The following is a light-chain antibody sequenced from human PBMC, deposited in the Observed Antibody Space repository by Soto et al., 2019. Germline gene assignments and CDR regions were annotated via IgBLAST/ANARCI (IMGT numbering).Light chain of an antibody. CDR2: LNSDGSH. CDR1: SGHRTYA. J-gene: IGLJ3*02. Sequence: QAVLTQSPSASASLGASVKLTCTLSSGHRTYAITWHQQQPEKGPRYLMKLNSDGSHTKGDGIPDRFTGSSSGAERYLTISSLQSDDEADYYCQTWGTGIVVFGGGTQLTVL. CDR3: QTWGTGIVV. V-gene: IGLV4-69*01.